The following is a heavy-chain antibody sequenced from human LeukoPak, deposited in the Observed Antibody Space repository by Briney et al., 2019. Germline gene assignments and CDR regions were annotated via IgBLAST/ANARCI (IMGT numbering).Heavy chain of an antibody. CDR3: ARDGYDVLTGYKFDY. Sequence: ASVKVSCKTSGYNFIKYGIIWVRQAPGQGLEWMGWISTYNGNAKYAQSVQGRVTMTTDTSTGTAYLELRNLRSDDTAVYYCARDGYDVLTGYKFDYWGQGTLVTVSS. D-gene: IGHD3-9*01. CDR1: GYNFIKYG. CDR2: ISTYNGNA. V-gene: IGHV1-18*01. J-gene: IGHJ4*02.